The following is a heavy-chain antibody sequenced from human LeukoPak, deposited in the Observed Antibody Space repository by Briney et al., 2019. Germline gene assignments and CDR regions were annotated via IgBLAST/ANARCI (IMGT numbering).Heavy chain of an antibody. J-gene: IGHJ4*02. CDR1: GSTLTKIS. CDR3: ATGAMVFDY. D-gene: IGHD3-10*01. Sequence: GASVKVSFTVSGSTLTKISIDWVRQAPGTGLEWMGSLSPRDGETSHAQKFQGRFNMTADTSTDTAYMEMSSLDSGDKAVYYCATGAMVFDYWGQGTLVIVSS. CDR2: LSPRDGET. V-gene: IGHV1-24*01.